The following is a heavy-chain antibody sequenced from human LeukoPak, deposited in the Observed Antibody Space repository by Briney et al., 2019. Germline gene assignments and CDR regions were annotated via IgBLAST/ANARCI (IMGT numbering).Heavy chain of an antibody. CDR3: AAQQWLVTNYDY. Sequence: GRSLRLSCAASGFTLSSYWMSWVRQAPGKGLEWVANIKQDGSEKYYVDSVKGRFTLSRDNAKNSLYLQMNSLRAEDTAVYYCAAQQWLVTNYDYWGQGTLVTVSS. J-gene: IGHJ4*02. V-gene: IGHV3-7*01. CDR2: IKQDGSEK. CDR1: GFTLSSYW. D-gene: IGHD6-19*01.